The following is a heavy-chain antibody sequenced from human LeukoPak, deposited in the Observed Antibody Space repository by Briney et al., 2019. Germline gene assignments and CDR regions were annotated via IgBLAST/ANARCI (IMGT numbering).Heavy chain of an antibody. CDR1: GGSISSYY. CDR3: ARLYQRYFDY. J-gene: IGHJ4*02. CDR2: IYYSGST. V-gene: IGHV4-59*08. Sequence: PSETLSLTCTVSGGSISSYYWSWIRQPPGKGLEWIGYIYYSGSTNYNPSLKSRVTISVDTSKNQFSLKLSSVTAAGTAVYYCARLYQRYFDYWGQGTLVTVSS. D-gene: IGHD1-14*01.